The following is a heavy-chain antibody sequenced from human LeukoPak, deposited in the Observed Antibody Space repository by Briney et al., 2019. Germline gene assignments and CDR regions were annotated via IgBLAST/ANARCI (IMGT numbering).Heavy chain of an antibody. Sequence: GGSLRLSCAASGFTFSSYAMSWVRQAPGKGLEWVSAISGSGGSTYYADSVKGRFTISRDNSKNTLYLQMNSLRAEDTAVYYCAKDIGRGYDILTGPPRGGFDYWGQGTLVTVSS. CDR1: GFTFSSYA. V-gene: IGHV3-23*01. CDR2: ISGSGGST. CDR3: AKDIGRGYDILTGPPRGGFDY. J-gene: IGHJ4*02. D-gene: IGHD3-9*01.